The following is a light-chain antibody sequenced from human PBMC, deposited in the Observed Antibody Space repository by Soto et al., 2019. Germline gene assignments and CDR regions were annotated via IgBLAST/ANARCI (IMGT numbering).Light chain of an antibody. CDR2: GAS. V-gene: IGKV3-20*01. Sequence: EIVLTQSPGTLSLSPGERATLCCRASQSVRSTYLALYQQKPGQAPRLRISGASSRATGIPDRFSGSGSGTDFNITISRLEPEDFAVYDCQHYGSSPLTFGGGTKVEIK. CDR3: QHYGSSPLT. CDR1: QSVRSTY. J-gene: IGKJ4*01.